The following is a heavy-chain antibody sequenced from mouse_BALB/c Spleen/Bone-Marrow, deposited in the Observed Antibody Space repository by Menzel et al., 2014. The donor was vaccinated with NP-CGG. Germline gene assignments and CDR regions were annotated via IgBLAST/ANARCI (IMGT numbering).Heavy chain of an antibody. Sequence: VKLMESGPELVRPGVSVKISCKGSGYTFTDYAMHWVKQSHAKSLEWIGVISTYSGNTNYNQKFKGKATMTVDKSSSTTYMELARFTSEDSAIYYCARPRQLGLAFYAMDYWGQGTSVTVSS. CDR3: ARPRQLGLAFYAMDY. CDR2: ISTYSGNT. V-gene: IGHV1-67*01. D-gene: IGHD3-2*01. CDR1: GYTFTDYA. J-gene: IGHJ4*01.